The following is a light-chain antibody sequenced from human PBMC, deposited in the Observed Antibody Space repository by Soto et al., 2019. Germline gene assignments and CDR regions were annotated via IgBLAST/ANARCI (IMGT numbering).Light chain of an antibody. CDR3: QQQESCPRT. V-gene: IGKV1-5*03. J-gene: IGKJ1*01. CDR2: TAS. Sequence: DIQMTQSPSTLSASVGDRVTITCRASQSINTWLAWYQQKPGKAPRLLIYTASGLESGVPSRFSVSGSGTEFTLTISSRQPDDFSTYHCQQQESCPRTFGQGNKVEIK. CDR1: QSINTW.